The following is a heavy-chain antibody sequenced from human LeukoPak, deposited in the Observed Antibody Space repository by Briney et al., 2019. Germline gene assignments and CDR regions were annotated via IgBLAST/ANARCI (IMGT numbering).Heavy chain of an antibody. D-gene: IGHD3-3*01. CDR1: GFTFSSYT. CDR3: ARGKSTIFGGFDY. V-gene: IGHV3-48*01. CDR2: ISSSSSTI. Sequence: GSLRLSCAVSGFTFSSYTINWVRQAPGKGLEWVSYISSSSSTIYYADSVKGRFTISRDNAKNSLYLQMNSLRAEDTAVYYCARGKSTIFGGFDYWGQGTLVTVSS. J-gene: IGHJ4*02.